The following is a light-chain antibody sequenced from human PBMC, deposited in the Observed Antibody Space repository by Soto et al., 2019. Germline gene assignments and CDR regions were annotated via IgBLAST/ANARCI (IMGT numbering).Light chain of an antibody. CDR2: NTN. CDR3: VLYLGSGISV. V-gene: IGLV8-61*01. Sequence: QAVVTQEPSFSVSPGGTVTLTCGVSSGSVSASFYPSWYQQTPGQAPRTLMYNTNTRSSGVPDRFSGSILGNKAALTITGAQADDECNYYCVLYLGSGISVFGGGTKLTVL. CDR1: SGSVSASFY. J-gene: IGLJ3*02.